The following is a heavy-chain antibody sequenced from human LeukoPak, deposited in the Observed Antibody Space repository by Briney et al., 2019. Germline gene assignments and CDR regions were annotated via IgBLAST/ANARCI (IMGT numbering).Heavy chain of an antibody. CDR1: GGSISSGGYS. CDR2: IYHSGST. D-gene: IGHD2-15*01. V-gene: IGHV4-30-2*01. Sequence: PSETLSLTCAVSGGSISSGGYSWSWIRQPPGKGLEWIGYIYHSGSTYYNPSLKSRVTISVDRSKNQFSLKLSSVTAADTAVYYCARGGKNTGYCSGGSCRSRAFDIWGQGTMVTVSS. J-gene: IGHJ3*02. CDR3: ARGGKNTGYCSGGSCRSRAFDI.